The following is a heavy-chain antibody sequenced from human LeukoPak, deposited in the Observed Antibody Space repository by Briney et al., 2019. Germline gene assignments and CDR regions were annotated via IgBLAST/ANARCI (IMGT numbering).Heavy chain of an antibody. Sequence: SETLSLTCTVSGGSISSYYWSWIRQPPGKGLEWIGEINHSGSTNYNPSLKSRVTISVDTSKNQFSLKLSSVTAADTAVYYCARAYCSSTSCYGLNAFDIWGQGTMVTVSS. V-gene: IGHV4-34*01. J-gene: IGHJ3*02. CDR2: INHSGST. CDR1: GGSISSYY. CDR3: ARAYCSSTSCYGLNAFDI. D-gene: IGHD2-2*01.